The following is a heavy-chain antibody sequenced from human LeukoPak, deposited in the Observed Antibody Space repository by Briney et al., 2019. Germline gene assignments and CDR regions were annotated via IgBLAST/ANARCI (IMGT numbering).Heavy chain of an antibody. CDR3: AKGLAVAGHFDY. CDR2: ISGSGGST. CDR1: GFTFSSFA. D-gene: IGHD6-19*01. J-gene: IGHJ4*02. Sequence: GGSLRLSCAASGFTFSSFAVSWVRQAPGKGLEWVSAISGSGGSTYYADSVKGRFTISRDKSKNTLYLQMNSLRAEDTAVYYCAKGLAVAGHFDYWGQGTLVTVSS. V-gene: IGHV3-23*01.